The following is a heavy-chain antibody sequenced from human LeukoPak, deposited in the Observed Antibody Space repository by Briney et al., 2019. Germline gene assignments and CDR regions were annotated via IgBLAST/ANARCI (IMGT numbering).Heavy chain of an antibody. CDR1: GFTFSSYE. D-gene: IGHD3-22*01. CDR2: ISSSGSTI. Sequence: GESLRLSCAASGFTFSSYEMNWVRQAPGKGLEWVSYISSSGSTIYYADSVKGRFTISRDNAKNSLYLQMNSLRAEDTAAYYCARGPLWDYYDSSGPFDYWGQGTLVTVSS. CDR3: ARGPLWDYYDSSGPFDY. V-gene: IGHV3-48*03. J-gene: IGHJ4*02.